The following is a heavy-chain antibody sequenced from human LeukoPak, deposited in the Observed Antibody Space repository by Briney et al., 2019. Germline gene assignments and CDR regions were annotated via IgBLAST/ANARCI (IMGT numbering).Heavy chain of an antibody. Sequence: SETLSLTCTVSGGSISSYYWSWIRQPPGKGLEWIGYIYYSGSTNYNPSLKSRVTILVDTSKNQFSLKLSSVTAADTAVYYCARRTKLRDGYNARKYYFDYWGQGTLVTVSS. CDR3: ARRTKLRDGYNARKYYFDY. V-gene: IGHV4-59*01. CDR2: IYYSGST. J-gene: IGHJ4*02. CDR1: GGSISSYY. D-gene: IGHD5-12*01.